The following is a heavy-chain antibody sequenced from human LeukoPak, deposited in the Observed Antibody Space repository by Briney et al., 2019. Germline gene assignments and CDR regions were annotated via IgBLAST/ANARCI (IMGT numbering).Heavy chain of an antibody. D-gene: IGHD3-22*01. Sequence: SETLSLTCTVSSHSMSTVDYSWSWIRQPPGKGLEWIGYINNRGTSHNPCLKSRVAISVDTSKNQFSLKLTSVTAADTAVYYCAAGGHYYDSSGYYYFQDWGQGSLVTVPS. CDR3: AAGGHYYDSSGYYYFQD. CDR2: INNRGT. CDR1: SHSMSTVDYS. V-gene: IGHV4-30-4*01. J-gene: IGHJ4*02.